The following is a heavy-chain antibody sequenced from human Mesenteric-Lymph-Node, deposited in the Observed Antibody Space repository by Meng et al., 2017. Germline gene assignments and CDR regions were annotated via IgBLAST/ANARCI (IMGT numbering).Heavy chain of an antibody. CDR2: INTHTGNP. D-gene: IGHD6-19*01. V-gene: IGHV7-4-1*02. CDR1: VNNVTSYA. CDR3: ARVQAYSSGWYGPRYFQH. J-gene: IGHJ1*01. Sequence: VHRVRARSDWETAGSSVKVSCKASVNNVTSYAMNLVRQATGQGLEWMGWINTHTGNPTYAQDFPGRFVFSLDTSVSTAYLQISSLKAEDTAAYYCARVQAYSSGWYGPRYFQHWGQGTLVTVSS.